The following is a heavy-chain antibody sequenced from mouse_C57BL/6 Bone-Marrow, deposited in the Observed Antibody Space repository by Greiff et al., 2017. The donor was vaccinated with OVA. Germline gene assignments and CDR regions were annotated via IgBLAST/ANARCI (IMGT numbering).Heavy chain of an antibody. CDR1: GFSFNTYA. CDR2: IRSKSNNYAT. Sequence: EVQLVESGGGLVQPKGSLKLSCAASGFSFNTYAMHWVRQAPGKGLEWVARIRSKSNNYATYYADSVKDRFTISRDDSQSMLYLQMNHLKTEDTAMDYCVGHGDDGKVFDYWGQGTTLTVSA. D-gene: IGHD1-1*01. V-gene: IGHV10-1*01. J-gene: IGHJ2*01. CDR3: VGHGDDGKVFDY.